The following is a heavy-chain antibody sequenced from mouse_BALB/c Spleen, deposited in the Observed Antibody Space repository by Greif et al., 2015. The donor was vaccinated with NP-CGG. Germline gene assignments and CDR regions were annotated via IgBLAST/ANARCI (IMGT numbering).Heavy chain of an antibody. V-gene: IGHV1-80*01. D-gene: IGHD1-1*01. CDR1: GYAFSSYW. CDR3: ARRGRYDAMDY. J-gene: IGHJ4*01. Sequence: QVHVKQSGAELVRPGSSVKISCKASGYAFSSYWMNWVKQRPGQGLEWIGQIYPGDGDTNYNGKFKGKATLTADKSSSTAYMQLSSLTSEDSAVYFCARRGRYDAMDYWGQGTSVTVSS. CDR2: IYPGDGDT.